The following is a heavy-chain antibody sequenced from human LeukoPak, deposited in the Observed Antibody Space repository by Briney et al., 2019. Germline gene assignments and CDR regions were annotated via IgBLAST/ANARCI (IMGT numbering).Heavy chain of an antibody. D-gene: IGHD6-6*01. CDR2: IKSKTDGGTT. V-gene: IGHV3-15*01. Sequence: GGSLRLSCAASGFTFSNAWVSWVRQAPGKGLEWVGRIKSKTDGGTTDYAAPVKGRFTISRDDSKNTLYLQMNSLKTEDTAVYYCTTDPEISIAAPRGWGQGTLVTVSS. CDR1: GFTFSNAW. J-gene: IGHJ4*02. CDR3: TTDPEISIAAPRG.